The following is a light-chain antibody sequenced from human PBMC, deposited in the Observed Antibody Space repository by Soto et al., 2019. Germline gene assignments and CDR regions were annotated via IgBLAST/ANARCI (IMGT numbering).Light chain of an antibody. CDR3: QRYNDWPRT. CDR2: CPS. Sequence: EIVMTQSPATLSVSPGERVTLACRASQSISTNLAWYQQKPGQAPRLLIYCPSTRATGITARFSGSGSGTEFTVTIRSLQSEDFAVYYCQRYNDWPRTFGHGNQGEI. J-gene: IGKJ1*01. CDR1: QSISTN. V-gene: IGKV3-15*01.